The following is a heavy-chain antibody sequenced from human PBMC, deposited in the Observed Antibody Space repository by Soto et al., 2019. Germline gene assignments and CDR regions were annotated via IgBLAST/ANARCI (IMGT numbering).Heavy chain of an antibody. CDR3: ARVITIFGVVISGMDV. V-gene: IGHV4-30-4*01. CDR1: GGSISSGDYY. J-gene: IGHJ6*02. D-gene: IGHD3-3*01. CDR2: IYYSGST. Sequence: SETLSLTCTVSGGSISSGDYYWSWIRQPPRKGLEWIGYIYYSGSTYYNPSLKSRVTISVDTSKNQFSLKLSSVTAADTAVYYCARVITIFGVVISGMDVWGQGTKVTVSS.